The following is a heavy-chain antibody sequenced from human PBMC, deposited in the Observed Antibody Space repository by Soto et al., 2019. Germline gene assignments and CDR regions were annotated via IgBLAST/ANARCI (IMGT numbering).Heavy chain of an antibody. CDR3: AKALAPDTAPSFGYYYYGMDV. J-gene: IGHJ6*02. CDR1: GFTFSSYA. V-gene: IGHV3-23*01. D-gene: IGHD5-18*01. Sequence: EVQLLESGGGLVQPGGSLRLSCTASGFTFSSYAMSWVRQAPGKGLEWVSAISGSGGSTYYADSVKGRFTISRDNSKNTLYLQMNGLRAEDAAVYYCAKALAPDTAPSFGYYYYGMDVWGQGTTVTVSS. CDR2: ISGSGGST.